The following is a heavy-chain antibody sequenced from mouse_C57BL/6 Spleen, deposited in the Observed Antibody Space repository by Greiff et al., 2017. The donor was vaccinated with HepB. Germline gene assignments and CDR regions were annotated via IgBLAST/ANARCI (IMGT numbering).Heavy chain of an antibody. Sequence: LVESGAELVKPGASVKLSCKASGYTFTSYWMHWVKQRPGRGLEWIGRIDPNSGGTKYNEKFKSKATLTVDKPSSTAYMQLSSLTSEDSAVYYCARCGDYDYDDGVDYWGQGTTLTVAS. CDR3: ARCGDYDYDDGVDY. D-gene: IGHD2-4*01. CDR1: GYTFTSYW. V-gene: IGHV1-72*01. J-gene: IGHJ2*01. CDR2: IDPNSGGT.